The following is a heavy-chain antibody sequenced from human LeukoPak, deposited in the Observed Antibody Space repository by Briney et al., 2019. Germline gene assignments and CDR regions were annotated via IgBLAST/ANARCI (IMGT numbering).Heavy chain of an antibody. Sequence: GGSLRLSCAVSGFMFSQHTMSWVRQAPGKGLEWVSVIYSGGSTYYADSVKGRFTISRDNSKDTLHLQMNSLRAEDTAVYYCARDLVCGATDGWGQGTLVTVSS. CDR1: GFMFSQHT. CDR3: ARDLVCGATDG. CDR2: IYSGGST. D-gene: IGHD3/OR15-3a*01. J-gene: IGHJ4*02. V-gene: IGHV3-66*01.